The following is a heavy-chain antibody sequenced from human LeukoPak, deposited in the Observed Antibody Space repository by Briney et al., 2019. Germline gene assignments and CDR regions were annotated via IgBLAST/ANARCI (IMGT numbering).Heavy chain of an antibody. Sequence: GGSLRLSCAASGFTFNNYAMTWVRQAPGKGLEWVSAISASGDSTYYADSVKGRYTISRDNSKNTLFLQMNSLRAEDSAKYYCAKDSSSGSYYSFWGQGALVTVSP. CDR2: ISASGDST. CDR3: AKDSSSGSYYSF. V-gene: IGHV3-23*01. CDR1: GFTFNNYA. J-gene: IGHJ4*02. D-gene: IGHD3-10*01.